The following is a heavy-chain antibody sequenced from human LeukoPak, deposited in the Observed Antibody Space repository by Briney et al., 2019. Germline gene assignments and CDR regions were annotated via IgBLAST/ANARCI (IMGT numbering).Heavy chain of an antibody. D-gene: IGHD3-10*01. CDR2: IKQDRSEK. J-gene: IGHJ6*03. CDR1: RFTFSSFS. V-gene: IGHV3-7*01. CDR3: ARSTITMVRGVIKTTTTWYSYYYMDV. Sequence: GGSLRLSCVASRFTFSSFSVSWVRQAPGKGLEWVANIKQDRSEKYYVDSVKGRFTISRDNAKNSLYLQMNSLRAEDTAVYYCARSTITMVRGVIKTTTTWYSYYYMDVWGKGTTVTVSS.